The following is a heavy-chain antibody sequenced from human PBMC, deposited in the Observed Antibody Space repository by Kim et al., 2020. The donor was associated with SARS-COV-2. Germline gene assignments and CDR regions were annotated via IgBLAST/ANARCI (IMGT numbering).Heavy chain of an antibody. D-gene: IGHD6-19*01. CDR1: GFIFTSYG. CDR3: VKRLDPKGGLDV. V-gene: IGHV3-30*18. CDR2: ISSDGVYR. Sequence: GGSLRLSCAASGFIFTSYGMYWVRQAPGKGLEWVAAISSDGVYRHYAESVKGRFTISRDDSKNTLFLQMNSLRVEETAVYYCVKRLDPKGGLDVWGQGTTVTVSS. J-gene: IGHJ6*02.